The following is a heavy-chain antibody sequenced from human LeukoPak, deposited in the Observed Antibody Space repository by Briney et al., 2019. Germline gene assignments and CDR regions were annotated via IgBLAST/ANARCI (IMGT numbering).Heavy chain of an antibody. CDR2: IYHSGTT. J-gene: IGHJ4*02. CDR3: VRDLVVYGNIDY. Sequence: SETLSLTCTVSGYSISSGYYWGGVRPSPGKGLEWIGTIYHSGTTYYNPSIKSRLSISTDTTKNQFSLKLTSVTAADTAVYFCVRDLVVYGNIDYWGQGTLVTVSS. V-gene: IGHV4-38-2*02. CDR1: GYSISSGYY. D-gene: IGHD2-8*02.